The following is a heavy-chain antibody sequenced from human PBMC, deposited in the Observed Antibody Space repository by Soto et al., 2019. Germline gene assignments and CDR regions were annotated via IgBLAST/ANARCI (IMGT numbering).Heavy chain of an antibody. Sequence: QVQVVESGGGVVQPGRSLRLSCAASGFTFSNFGMHWVRQAPGKGLEWVAAISSDGSDKYYLDSVKGRFIISRDNSKNTLFLQMNSLRVEDTAVYYCVRGSDVARQELDYWGQGTRVTVSS. D-gene: IGHD2-15*01. CDR2: ISSDGSDK. CDR3: VRGSDVARQELDY. CDR1: GFTFSNFG. V-gene: IGHV3-30*03. J-gene: IGHJ4*02.